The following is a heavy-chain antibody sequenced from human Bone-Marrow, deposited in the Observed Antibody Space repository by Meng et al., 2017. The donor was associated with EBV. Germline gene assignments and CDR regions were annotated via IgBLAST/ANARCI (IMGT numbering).Heavy chain of an antibody. Sequence: QGQWWQSGPVVKKPGSSGKVSCKTSGGAFSRSAISWVRQAPGQGLEWMGGLLPILGAPNYAETFQDRVTITADESTSTAYMELSSLTSEDTAVYYCARESGRGYTPNYWGQGTLVTVSS. CDR1: GGAFSRSA. J-gene: IGHJ4*02. D-gene: IGHD3-10*01. V-gene: IGHV1-69*01. CDR2: LLPILGAP. CDR3: ARESGRGYTPNY.